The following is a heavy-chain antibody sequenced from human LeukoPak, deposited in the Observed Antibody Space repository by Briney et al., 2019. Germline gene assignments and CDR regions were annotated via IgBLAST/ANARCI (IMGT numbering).Heavy chain of an antibody. Sequence: EASVKVSCKASGYTFTGYYMHWVRQAPGQGLEWMGRINPNSGGTNYAQKFQGRVTMTRDTSISTAYMELSRLRSDDTAVYYCARVFGWLRLGGDYWGQGTLVTVSS. J-gene: IGHJ4*02. D-gene: IGHD5-12*01. CDR2: INPNSGGT. V-gene: IGHV1-2*06. CDR1: GYTFTGYY. CDR3: ARVFGWLRLGGDY.